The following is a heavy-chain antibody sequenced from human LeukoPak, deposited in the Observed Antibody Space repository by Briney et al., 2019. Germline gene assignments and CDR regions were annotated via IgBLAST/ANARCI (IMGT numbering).Heavy chain of an antibody. CDR1: GFTFSSYS. CDR2: ISSSSSYI. Sequence: GGSLRLSCAASGFTFSSYSMNWVRQAPGKGLEWVSSISSSSSYIYYADSVKGRFTISRDNAKNSLYLQMNSLRAEDTAVYYCARKGYCSSTSCPYLRFDPWGQGTLVTVSS. CDR3: ARKGYCSSTSCPYLRFDP. D-gene: IGHD2-2*01. J-gene: IGHJ5*02. V-gene: IGHV3-21*01.